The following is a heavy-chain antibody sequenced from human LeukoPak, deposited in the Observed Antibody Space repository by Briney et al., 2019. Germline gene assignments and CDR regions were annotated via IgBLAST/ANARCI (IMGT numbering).Heavy chain of an antibody. CDR1: GFTFSSYE. D-gene: IGHD7-27*01. J-gene: IGHJ4*02. CDR3: ARESWGFDY. CDR2: ISSGGTTK. V-gene: IGHV3-48*03. Sequence: PGGSLRLSCAASGFTFSSYEMNWVRQAPGKGLEWVSYISSGGTTKYYADSVKGRFTISRANAKNSLYLQMNSLRAEDTAVYYCARESWGFDYWGQGTLVTVSS.